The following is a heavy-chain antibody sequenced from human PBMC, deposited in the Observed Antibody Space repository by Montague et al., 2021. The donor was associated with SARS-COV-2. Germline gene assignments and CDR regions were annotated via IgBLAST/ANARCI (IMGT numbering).Heavy chain of an antibody. CDR1: GGPISDSSLY. V-gene: IGHV4-39*01. J-gene: IGHJ4*02. CDR2: IFYNGRT. CDR3: APGILEWSEGEGGDY. Sequence: SETLSLTCTVPGGPISDSSLYWGWIRQPPGRGLEWVGSIFYNGRTYYNPSLRSRVTISVDTSKNQFSLKLTSVTASDTAVYYCAPGILEWSEGEGGDYWGLGTLVTVSS. D-gene: IGHD3-3*01.